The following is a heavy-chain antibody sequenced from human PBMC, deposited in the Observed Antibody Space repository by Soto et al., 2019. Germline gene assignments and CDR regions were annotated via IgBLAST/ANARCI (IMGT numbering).Heavy chain of an antibody. V-gene: IGHV3-9*01. D-gene: IGHD2-2*02. CDR1: GFTFDDYA. Sequence: EVQLVESGGGLVQPGRSLRLSCSASGFTFDDYAMHWVRPAPGKGLEWVSGISWNSGSIAYADSVKGRFTISRDNAKNSLYRQMNSRRAEDTALYYCAKGVALGYCTSTSCHNSYMDVWGKGTTVTVSS. J-gene: IGHJ6*03. CDR2: ISWNSGSI. CDR3: AKGVALGYCTSTSCHNSYMDV.